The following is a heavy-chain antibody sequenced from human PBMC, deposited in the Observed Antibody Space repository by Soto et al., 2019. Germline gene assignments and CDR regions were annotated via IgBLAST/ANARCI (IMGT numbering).Heavy chain of an antibody. D-gene: IGHD6-19*01. V-gene: IGHV1-18*01. J-gene: IGHJ4*02. Sequence: QVQLVQSGAEVKKPGASVKVSCKASGYTFSSYGIGWVRQAPGQGLEWMGWITINSGNTNYAQKCQDRVTMTTDTSTTTASMELRSLKSDDTAMYYCARGGGGGWYNYDHWGQGTLVTVSS. CDR2: ITINSGNT. CDR3: ARGGGGGWYNYDH. CDR1: GYTFSSYG.